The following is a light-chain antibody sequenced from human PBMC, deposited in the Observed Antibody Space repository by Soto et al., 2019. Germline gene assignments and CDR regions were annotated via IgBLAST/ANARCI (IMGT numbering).Light chain of an antibody. CDR2: KVS. V-gene: IGKV2-30*01. J-gene: IGKJ1*01. Sequence: DVVMTQSPLSLSVTLGQSASISCRSTQSLLYSDGDTYLNWYHQRPGQSPRRLLHKVSKRDSGVPDRISGSGSGSDFTLAISRVEAEDVGTYYCLQATHWPWTFGQGTKVDI. CDR1: QSLLYSDGDTY. CDR3: LQATHWPWT.